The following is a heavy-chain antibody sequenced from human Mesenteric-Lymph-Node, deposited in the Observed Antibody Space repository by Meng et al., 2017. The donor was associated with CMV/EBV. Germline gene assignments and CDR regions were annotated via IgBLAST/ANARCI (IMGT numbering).Heavy chain of an antibody. CDR1: GFTFNKYW. D-gene: IGHD3-10*01. J-gene: IGHJ4*02. CDR3: ARSTASGTDYWG. Sequence: GESLKISCAASGFTFNKYWMHWVRQAPGKGLVWVARIDSDESNTSDESKTRYADSVKGRFTISRDNAKNTLYLQMNSLRADDTAVYYCARSTASGTDYWGWGQGTLVTVSS. V-gene: IGHV3-74*01. CDR2: IDSDESNT.